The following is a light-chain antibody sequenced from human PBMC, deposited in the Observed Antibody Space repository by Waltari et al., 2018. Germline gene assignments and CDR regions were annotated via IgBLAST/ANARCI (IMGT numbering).Light chain of an antibody. CDR1: DNNVGYQG. V-gene: IGLV10-54*04. Sequence: QAGLTQPPSVSKGLRQTATLPCTGNDNNVGYQGAAWLQQHPGHPPKLLSSRHNNRPSGISERFSASRSGNTASLTITGLQPEDEADYYCSAWDNSLSVWLFGGGTKLTVL. CDR3: SAWDNSLSVWL. J-gene: IGLJ3*02. CDR2: RHN.